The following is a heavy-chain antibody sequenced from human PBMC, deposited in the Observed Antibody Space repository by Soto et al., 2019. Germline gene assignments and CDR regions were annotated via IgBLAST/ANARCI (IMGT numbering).Heavy chain of an antibody. D-gene: IGHD6-6*01. Sequence: EVQLVESGGGLVQPGGSLRLSCAASGFPFSDYSINWVRQAPGKGLEWISYISSTGRTIHYADSVKGRFTISRDDAKNSVFLQMNSLRDEDTAVYYCARSPYYCSWSHDYWGQGTLVTVPS. CDR2: ISSTGRTI. V-gene: IGHV3-48*02. CDR3: ARSPYYCSWSHDY. J-gene: IGHJ4*02. CDR1: GFPFSDYS.